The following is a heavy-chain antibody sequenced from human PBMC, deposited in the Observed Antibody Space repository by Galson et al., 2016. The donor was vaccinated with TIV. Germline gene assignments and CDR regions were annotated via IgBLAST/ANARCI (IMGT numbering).Heavy chain of an antibody. D-gene: IGHD2-8*01. J-gene: IGHJ4*02. Sequence: SVKVSCKASGYSFTTYGITWVRQAPGQGLEWLGWISAYNGDTNYAQKVQGRVTLTTDTSTSTAYMEVRSLRSDDTAVYFCATIEGGVGSFWGRGTLVTVSS. CDR2: ISAYNGDT. CDR3: ATIEGGVGSF. V-gene: IGHV1-18*01. CDR1: GYSFTTYG.